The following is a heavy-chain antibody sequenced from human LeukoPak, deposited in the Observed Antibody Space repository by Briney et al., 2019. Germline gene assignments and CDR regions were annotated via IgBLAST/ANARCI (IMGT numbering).Heavy chain of an antibody. CDR1: GFTFSSYS. J-gene: IGHJ4*02. D-gene: IGHD3-10*01. Sequence: PGGSLRLSCAASGFTFSSYSMNWVRQAPGKGLEWVSSISSSSSYIYYADSVKGRFTISRDNAKNSLYLQMNSLSAEDTAVYYCARDARDHRFTMGSVAIDYWGQGTLVTVSS. CDR3: ARDARDHRFTMGSVAIDY. V-gene: IGHV3-21*01. CDR2: ISSSSSYI.